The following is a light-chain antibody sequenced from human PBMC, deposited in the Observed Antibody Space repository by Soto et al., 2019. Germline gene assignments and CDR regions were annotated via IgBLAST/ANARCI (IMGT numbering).Light chain of an antibody. Sequence: LVLTQSPSASASLGASVKLTCTLSSGHSSYAIAWHQQQPAKGPRYLMKLDSDGSHTKGDAIPDRFSGSSSGAERYLTISGLQSEDEADYYCQTWGTGIHVVFGGGTKLTVL. CDR1: SGHSSYA. V-gene: IGLV4-69*01. CDR2: LDSDGSH. J-gene: IGLJ2*01. CDR3: QTWGTGIHVV.